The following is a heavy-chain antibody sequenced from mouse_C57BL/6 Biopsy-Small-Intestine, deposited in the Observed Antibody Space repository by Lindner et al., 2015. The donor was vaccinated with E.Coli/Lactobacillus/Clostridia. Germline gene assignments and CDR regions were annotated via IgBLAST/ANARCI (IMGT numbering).Heavy chain of an antibody. Sequence: SVKVSCKASGYSFTDDDINWVRQAPGQGLEWMGWMNPGSGNAGYGQKFQGRVTMTRNTSMTTGYMELSNLRPEDTAVYYCARGTNFVGGTTIKNNKNQDYFPNWGQGTLVTVTS. CDR1: GYSFTDDD. V-gene: IGHV1-84*02. CDR3: ARGTNFVGGTTIKNNKNQDYFPN. J-gene: IGHJ4*01. CDR2: MNPGSGNA. D-gene: IGHD1-1*01.